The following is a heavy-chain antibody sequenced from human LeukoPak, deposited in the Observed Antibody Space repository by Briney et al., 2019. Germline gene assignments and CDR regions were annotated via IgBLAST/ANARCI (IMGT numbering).Heavy chain of an antibody. D-gene: IGHD1-26*01. V-gene: IGHV3-72*01. Sequence: GGSLRLSCAVSGLIFSDHYIDWVRQAPGKGLEWVGRSRNKAQSFTIHYAASVKGRFTISRDASKNSLYLQTDSLKTEDTAVYYCARPPYAGSYSIDYWGQGTLVTASS. CDR2: SRNKAQSFTI. CDR3: ARPPYAGSYSIDY. CDR1: GLIFSDHY. J-gene: IGHJ4*02.